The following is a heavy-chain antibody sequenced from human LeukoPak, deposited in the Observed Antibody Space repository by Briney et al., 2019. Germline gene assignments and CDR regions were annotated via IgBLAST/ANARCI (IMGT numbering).Heavy chain of an antibody. Sequence: SETPSLTCTVSGGSISSGGYYWSWIRQPPGKGLEWIGYIYHSGSTYYNPSLKSRVTISVDRSKNQFSLKLSSVTAADTAVYYCARYHGGSTSSYFDYWGQGTLVTVSS. CDR2: IYHSGST. J-gene: IGHJ4*02. D-gene: IGHD2-2*01. CDR1: GGSISSGGYY. CDR3: ARYHGGSTSSYFDY. V-gene: IGHV4-30-2*01.